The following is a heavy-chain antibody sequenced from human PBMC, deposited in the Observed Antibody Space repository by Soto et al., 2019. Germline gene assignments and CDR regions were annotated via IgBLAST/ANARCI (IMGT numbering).Heavy chain of an antibody. J-gene: IGHJ6*04. CDR1: GYSFTSYW. CDR2: IYPGDSDT. V-gene: IGHV5-51*01. CDR3: ARHHGSRGSHCGMDV. D-gene: IGHD3-10*01. Sequence: GESLKISCKGSGYSFTSYWINWVRQMPGKGLEWMGIIYPGDSDTGYSPSFQGQVTISVDKSINTAYLQWGGLKASDTAVYYCARHHGSRGSHCGMDVSCRGPT.